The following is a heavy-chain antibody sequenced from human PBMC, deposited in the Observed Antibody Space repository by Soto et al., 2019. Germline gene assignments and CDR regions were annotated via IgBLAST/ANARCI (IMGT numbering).Heavy chain of an antibody. V-gene: IGHV3-74*01. CDR1: GFTFSSSW. Sequence: GGSLRLSCAASGFTFSSSWMHWVRHGPGKGLVWVSRINSNGTSRSYADSVKGRFTISRDNAKNTLYLQMNSLRDEDTAVYYCARPGAGIAVAGGGAFDIWGQGTMVTVSS. D-gene: IGHD6-19*01. J-gene: IGHJ3*02. CDR2: INSNGTSR. CDR3: ARPGAGIAVAGGGAFDI.